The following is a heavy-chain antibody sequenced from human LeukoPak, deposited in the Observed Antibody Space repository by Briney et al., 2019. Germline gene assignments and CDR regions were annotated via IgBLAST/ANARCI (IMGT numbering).Heavy chain of an antibody. Sequence: GGALRLSCAASGFTFSSYSMNWVRQAPGKGLEWVSSISSSSSYIYYADSVKGRFTISRDNAKNPLYLQMNSLRAEDTAVYYCARNGQQLAYYFDYWGQGTLVTVSS. CDR2: ISSSSSYI. CDR1: GFTFSSYS. D-gene: IGHD6-6*01. V-gene: IGHV3-21*01. CDR3: ARNGQQLAYYFDY. J-gene: IGHJ4*02.